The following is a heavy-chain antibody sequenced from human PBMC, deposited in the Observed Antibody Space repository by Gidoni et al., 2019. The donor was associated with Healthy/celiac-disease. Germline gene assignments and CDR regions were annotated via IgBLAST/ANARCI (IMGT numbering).Heavy chain of an antibody. V-gene: IGHV4-39*01. J-gene: IGHJ2*01. CDR2: SYYSGST. Sequence: QLQLQESGPGLVKPSETLSLTCTVSGGSISSSSYYWGWIRQPPGKGLEWIGSSYYSGSTYYNPSLKSRVTISVDTSKNQFSLKLSSVTAADTAVYYCARHGLVGDYGDYGVWYFDLWGRGTLVTVSS. D-gene: IGHD4-17*01. CDR1: GGSISSSSYY. CDR3: ARHGLVGDYGDYGVWYFDL.